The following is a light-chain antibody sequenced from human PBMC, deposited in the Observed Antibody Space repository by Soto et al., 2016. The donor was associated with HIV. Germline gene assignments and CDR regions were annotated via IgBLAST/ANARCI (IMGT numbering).Light chain of an antibody. V-gene: IGLV3-21*03. CDR1: NIGSKS. CDR3: QVWDTSTDHII. CDR2: DDS. J-gene: IGLJ2*01. Sequence: SYELTQPPSVSVAPGKTARIACGGNNIGSKSVHWYQQMPGQAPVVVVYDDSDRPSGIPERFSGSNSGNMATLTISRVEAGDEADYYCQVWDTSTDHIIFGGGTKLTVL.